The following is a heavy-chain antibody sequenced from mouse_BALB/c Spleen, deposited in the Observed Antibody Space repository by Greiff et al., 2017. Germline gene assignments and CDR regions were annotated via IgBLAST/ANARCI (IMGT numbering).Heavy chain of an antibody. V-gene: IGHV14-3*02. D-gene: IGHD2-3*01. Sequence: EVKLVESGAELVKPGASVKLSCTASGFNIKDTYMHWVKQRPEQGLEWIGRIDPANGNTKYDPKFQGKATITADTSSNTAYLQLSSLTSEDTAVYYCARGGYYGFDYWGQGTTLTVSS. J-gene: IGHJ2*01. CDR1: GFNIKDTY. CDR3: ARGGYYGFDY. CDR2: IDPANGNT.